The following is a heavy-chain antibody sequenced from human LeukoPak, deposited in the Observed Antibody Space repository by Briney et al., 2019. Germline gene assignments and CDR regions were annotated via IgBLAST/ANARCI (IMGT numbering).Heavy chain of an antibody. CDR3: AKSGMGGSGSYSPDY. CDR1: GFTFSSYA. CDR2: ISGSGGST. Sequence: GGSLRLSCAASGFTFSSYAMSWVRQAPGKGLVWVSAISGSGGSTYYADSVKGRFTISRDNSKNTLYLQMNSLRAEDTAVYYCAKSGMGGSGSYSPDYWGQGTLVTVSS. D-gene: IGHD3-10*01. V-gene: IGHV3-23*01. J-gene: IGHJ4*02.